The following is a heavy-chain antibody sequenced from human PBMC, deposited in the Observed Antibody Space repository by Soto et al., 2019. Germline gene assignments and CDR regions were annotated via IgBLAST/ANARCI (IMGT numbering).Heavy chain of an antibody. CDR3: ARDHGSSSVIAVAGHYFDY. V-gene: IGHV3-33*01. D-gene: IGHD6-19*01. J-gene: IGHJ4*02. Sequence: PGGSLRLSCAASGFTFSSYGMHWVRQAPGKGLEWVAVIWYDGSNKYYAGSVKGRFTISRDNSKNTLYLQMNSLRAEDTAVYDCARDHGSSSVIAVAGHYFDYWGQGTLVTVSS. CDR1: GFTFSSYG. CDR2: IWYDGSNK.